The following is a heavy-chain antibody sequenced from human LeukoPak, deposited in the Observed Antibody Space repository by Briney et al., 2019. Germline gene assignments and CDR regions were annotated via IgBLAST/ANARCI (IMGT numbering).Heavy chain of an antibody. V-gene: IGHV3-30*02. D-gene: IGHD6-13*01. J-gene: IGHJ4*02. CDR1: GFTFSNYG. CDR2: IRYDGNNK. Sequence: PGGSLGLSCGASGFTFSNYGMLWVRQAPGKGLEWVAFIRYDGNNKLYADSVKGRFTVSRDIAKNTLFLQMNSLRAEDTAVYYCAVRYSGSWYLFDYWGQGTLVTVSS. CDR3: AVRYSGSWYLFDY.